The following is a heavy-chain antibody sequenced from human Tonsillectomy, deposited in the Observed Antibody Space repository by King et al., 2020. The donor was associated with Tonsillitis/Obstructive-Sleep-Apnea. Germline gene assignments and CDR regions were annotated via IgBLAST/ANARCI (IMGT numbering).Heavy chain of an antibody. J-gene: IGHJ5*02. CDR1: GFTFSSYS. CDR2: ISSSSSYI. Sequence: EVQLVESGGGLVKPGGSLRLSCAASGFTFSSYSMNWVRQAPGKGLEWVSSISSSSSYIYYADSVKGRFTISRDNAKNSLYLQMNSLRAEDTAVYYCPRDGTGDYDFWSGYRSHNWFDPWGQGTLVTVSS. V-gene: IGHV3-21*01. D-gene: IGHD3-3*01. CDR3: PRDGTGDYDFWSGYRSHNWFDP.